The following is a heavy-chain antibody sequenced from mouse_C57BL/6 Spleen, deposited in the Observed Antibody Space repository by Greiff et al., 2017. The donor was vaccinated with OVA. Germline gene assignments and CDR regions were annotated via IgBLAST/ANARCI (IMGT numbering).Heavy chain of an antibody. J-gene: IGHJ2*01. D-gene: IGHD4-1*01. CDR2: IYPSDSET. CDR1: GYTFTSYW. CDR3: ATGSFGY. V-gene: IGHV1-61*01. Sequence: QVQLQQPGAELVRPGSSVKLSCKASGYTFTSYWMDWVKQRPGQGLEWIGNIYPSDSETHYNQKFKDKATLTVDTSSRTAYMQLSSLTSEDSGVDYCATGSFGYWGQGTTLTVSS.